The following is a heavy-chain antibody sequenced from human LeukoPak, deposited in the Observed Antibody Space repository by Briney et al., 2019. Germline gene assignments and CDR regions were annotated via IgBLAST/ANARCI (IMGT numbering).Heavy chain of an antibody. CDR1: GFTFSSYW. Sequence: GGSLRLSCAASGFTFSSYWMSWVRQAPGKGLEWVANIKQDGSEKYYVDSVRGRFTISRDNAKNSLYLQMNSLRAEDTAVYYCAKGGVFDAFDIWGQGTMVTVSS. V-gene: IGHV3-7*03. J-gene: IGHJ3*02. CDR2: IKQDGSEK. CDR3: AKGGVFDAFDI.